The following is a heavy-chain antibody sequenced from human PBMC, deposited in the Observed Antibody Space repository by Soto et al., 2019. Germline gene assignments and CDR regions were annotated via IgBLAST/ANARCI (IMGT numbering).Heavy chain of an antibody. CDR1: GFTFSSYS. CDR3: ARDGIAVAGVVAFDI. Sequence: GGSLRLSCAASGFTFSSYSMNWVRQAPGKGLEWVSSISSSSSYIYYADSVKGRFTISRDNAQNSLYLQMNSLRGEDTAVYYCARDGIAVAGVVAFDIWGQGTKVTVSS. CDR2: ISSSSSYI. D-gene: IGHD6-19*01. V-gene: IGHV3-21*01. J-gene: IGHJ3*02.